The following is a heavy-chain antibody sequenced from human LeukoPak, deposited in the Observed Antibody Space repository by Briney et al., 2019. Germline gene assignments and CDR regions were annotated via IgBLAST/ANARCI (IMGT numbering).Heavy chain of an antibody. CDR2: ISSSGSSI. V-gene: IGHV3-48*03. J-gene: IGHJ4*02. Sequence: GGSLRLSCAASGFTFSRYEMNWVRQAPGKGLEWVSYISSSGSSIYYADPVKGRFTIFRDNAKKSLYLQMKSLRAEDTAVYYCARDEDMVATIASFFDYWGQGTLVTVSS. D-gene: IGHD5-12*01. CDR3: ARDEDMVATIASFFDY. CDR1: GFTFSRYE.